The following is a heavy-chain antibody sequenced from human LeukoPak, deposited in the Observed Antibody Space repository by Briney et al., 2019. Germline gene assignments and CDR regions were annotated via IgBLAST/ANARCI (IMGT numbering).Heavy chain of an antibody. CDR1: GGSISSYY. J-gene: IGHJ6*03. Sequence: KASETLSLTCTVSGGSISSYYWSWIRQPAGKGLEWIGRIYTSGSTNYNPSLKSRVTMSVDTSKNQFSLKLSSVTAADTAVYYCARDRAVTTSLDYYYYYYMDVWGKGTTVTVSS. CDR2: IYTSGST. D-gene: IGHD4-17*01. CDR3: ARDRAVTTSLDYYYYYYMDV. V-gene: IGHV4-4*07.